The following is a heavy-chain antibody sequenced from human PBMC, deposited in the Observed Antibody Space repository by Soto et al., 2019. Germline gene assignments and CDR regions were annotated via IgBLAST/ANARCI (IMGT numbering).Heavy chain of an antibody. J-gene: IGHJ4*02. D-gene: IGHD5-12*01. Sequence: GGSLRLSCAASGFTFSDYYMSWIRQAPGKGLEWVSYISSSSSYTNYADSVKGRFTISRDNAKNSLYLQMNSLRAEDTAAYYCARVLGYSGYDYGYWGQGTLVTVSS. CDR1: GFTFSDYY. CDR2: ISSSSSYT. V-gene: IGHV3-11*05. CDR3: ARVLGYSGYDYGY.